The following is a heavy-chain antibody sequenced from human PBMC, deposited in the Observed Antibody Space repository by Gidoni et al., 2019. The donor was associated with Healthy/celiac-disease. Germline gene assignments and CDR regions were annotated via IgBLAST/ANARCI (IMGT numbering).Heavy chain of an antibody. CDR2: IWYDGSNK. Sequence: QVQLVESGGGVVQPGRSLRLSCAASGFSFSSHGMHWVRQAPGKGLEWVAGIWYDGSNKYYADSVKGRFTISRDNSKNTLYLQMNSLRAEDTAVYYCAREFDYYGSGDAFDIWGQGTMVTVSS. CDR1: GFSFSSHG. J-gene: IGHJ3*02. V-gene: IGHV3-33*01. D-gene: IGHD3-10*01. CDR3: AREFDYYGSGDAFDI.